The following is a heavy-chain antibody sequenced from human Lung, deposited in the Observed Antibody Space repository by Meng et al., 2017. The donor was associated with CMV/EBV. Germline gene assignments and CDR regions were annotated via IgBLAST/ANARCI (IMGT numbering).Heavy chain of an antibody. CDR2: INQDGSER. CDR1: GFIFSYYW. J-gene: IGHJ4*02. Sequence: ESXKISXEASGFIFSYYWMHWVRQVPGKGLEWVVNINQDGSERNYVDSVKGRFTISRDNTKKSLYLQMNNLRPEDTALYYCVKDVSAFARSGDLDKWGQGXLVTVSS. CDR3: VKDVSAFARSGDLDK. V-gene: IGHV3-7*03. D-gene: IGHD2-21*02.